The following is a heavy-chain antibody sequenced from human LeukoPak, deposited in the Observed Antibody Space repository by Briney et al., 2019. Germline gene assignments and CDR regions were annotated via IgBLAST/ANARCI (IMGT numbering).Heavy chain of an antibody. Sequence: GTSVKVSCKASGYTFTSYDINWVRQATGQGLEWMGWMNPNSGNTGYPQKFQGRITITRNTSISTAYVELSSLRSEDTAVYYCTRETPSRYFDYWGQGTLVTVSS. CDR2: MNPNSGNT. CDR1: GYTFTSYD. J-gene: IGHJ4*02. CDR3: TRETPSRYFDY. D-gene: IGHD4-23*01. V-gene: IGHV1-8*01.